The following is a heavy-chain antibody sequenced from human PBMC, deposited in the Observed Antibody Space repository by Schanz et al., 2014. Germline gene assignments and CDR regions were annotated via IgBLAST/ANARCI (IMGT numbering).Heavy chain of an antibody. V-gene: IGHV3-33*06. CDR3: AKDRILGSQLQDAFDI. J-gene: IGHJ3*02. CDR2: IYYDGSDK. D-gene: IGHD7-27*01. CDR1: GFTFNNYG. Sequence: QAQLVESGGGVVQPGRSLRLSCAASGFTFNNYGMHWVRQAPGKGLEWVALIYYDGSDKYYADFVEGRFTISRDNSQNTLYLQMSSLRLEDTAVYYCAKDRILGSQLQDAFDIWGQGTLVTVSS.